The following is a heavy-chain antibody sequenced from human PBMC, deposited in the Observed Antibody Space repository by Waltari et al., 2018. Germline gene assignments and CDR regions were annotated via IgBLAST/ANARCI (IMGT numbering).Heavy chain of an antibody. D-gene: IGHD6-19*01. V-gene: IGHV4-61*02. Sequence: PAGKGLEWIGRIYTSGSTNYNPSLKSRVTISVDTSKNQFSLKLSSVTAADTAVYYCARETQPGGWYCYFDYWGQGTLVTVSS. CDR2: IYTSGST. J-gene: IGHJ4*02. CDR3: ARETQPGGWYCYFDY.